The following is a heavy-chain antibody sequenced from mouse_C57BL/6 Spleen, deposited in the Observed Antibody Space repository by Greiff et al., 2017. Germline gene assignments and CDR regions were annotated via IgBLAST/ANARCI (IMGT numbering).Heavy chain of an antibody. CDR2: ISDGGSYT. J-gene: IGHJ3*01. CDR1: GFTFSSYA. D-gene: IGHD4-1*01. Sequence: EVTLVESGGGLVKPGGSLKLSCAASGFTFSSYAMSWVRQTPEKRLEWVATISDGGSYTYYPDNVKGRFTISRDNAKNNLYLQMSHLKSEDTAMYYCARDFSNWDVGVAYWGQGTLVTVSA. CDR3: ARDFSNWDVGVAY. V-gene: IGHV5-4*01.